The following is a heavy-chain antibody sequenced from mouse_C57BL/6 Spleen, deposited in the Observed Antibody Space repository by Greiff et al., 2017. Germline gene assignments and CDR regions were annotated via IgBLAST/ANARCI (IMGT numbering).Heavy chain of an antibody. D-gene: IGHD2-4*01. CDR1: GYTFTSYW. CDR3: ARGDYDYAMDY. Sequence: QVQLQQSGAELVKPGASVKMSCKASGYTFTSYWITWVKQRPGQGLEWIGDIYPGSGSTNYNEKFKSKATLTVDTSSSTAYMQLSSLTSEDSAVDYCARGDYDYAMDYWGQGTSVTVSS. J-gene: IGHJ4*01. V-gene: IGHV1-55*01. CDR2: IYPGSGST.